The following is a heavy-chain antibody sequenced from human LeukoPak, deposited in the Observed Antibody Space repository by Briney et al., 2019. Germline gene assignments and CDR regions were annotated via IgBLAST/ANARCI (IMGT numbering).Heavy chain of an antibody. D-gene: IGHD7-27*01. CDR2: IKQDGSDK. CDR1: GFTFSSYW. J-gene: IGHJ4*02. Sequence: GGSLRLSCAASGFTFSSYWMTWIRQAPGKGLEWVANIKQDGSDKYYVDSVKGRFTISRDNAKNSLYLQMNSLRVEDTAVYYCASHPGDYFFGYLHVWGQGTLVTVSS. CDR3: ASHPGDYFFGYLHV. V-gene: IGHV3-7*01.